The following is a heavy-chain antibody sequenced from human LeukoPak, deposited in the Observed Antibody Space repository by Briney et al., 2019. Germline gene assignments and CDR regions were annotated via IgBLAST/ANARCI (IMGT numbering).Heavy chain of an antibody. Sequence: GGSLRLPCAASGFTVSSYYMTWVRQAPGKGLEWVSVMYSGGSTYYADSVKGRVAISRDNSQNTVFLQMNGVRVEDTAVYYCARSYSNHLFGMDVWGQGTAVTVSS. CDR1: GFTVSSYY. CDR2: MYSGGST. J-gene: IGHJ6*02. D-gene: IGHD4-11*01. V-gene: IGHV3-66*01. CDR3: ARSYSNHLFGMDV.